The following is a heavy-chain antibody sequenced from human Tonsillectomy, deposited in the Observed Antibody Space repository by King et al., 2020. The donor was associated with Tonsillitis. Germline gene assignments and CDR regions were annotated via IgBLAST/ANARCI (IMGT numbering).Heavy chain of an antibody. Sequence: VQLVESGGGVVQPGRSLRLSCAASGFTFSSYAMHWVRQAPGKGLEWVAVISYDGSNKYYADSVKGRFTISRDNSKNTLYLQMNSLRPEDTAVYYCAREGCGGDCYSGYFDYWGQGTLVTVSS. CDR3: AREGCGGDCYSGYFDY. CDR2: ISYDGSNK. J-gene: IGHJ4*02. D-gene: IGHD2-21*02. V-gene: IGHV3-30-3*01. CDR1: GFTFSSYA.